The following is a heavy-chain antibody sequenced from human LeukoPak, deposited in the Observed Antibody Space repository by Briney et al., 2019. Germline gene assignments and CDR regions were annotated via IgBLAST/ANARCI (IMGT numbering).Heavy chain of an antibody. CDR2: INHSGST. CDR1: GVSFSGYY. V-gene: IGHV4-34*01. J-gene: IGHJ5*02. CDR3: ATATIQEGGALYNWFDP. D-gene: IGHD2-15*01. Sequence: SETLSLTCAVYGVSFSGYYWSWIRQPPGKGLEWIGEINHSGSTNYNPSLKSRVTISVDTSKNQFSLKLSSVTAADTAVYYCATATIQEGGALYNWFDPWGQGTLVTVSS.